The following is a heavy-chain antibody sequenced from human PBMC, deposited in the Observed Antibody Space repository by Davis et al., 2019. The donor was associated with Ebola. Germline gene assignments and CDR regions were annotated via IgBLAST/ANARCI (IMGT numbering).Heavy chain of an antibody. CDR3: ARAPMPYGDYAYDY. J-gene: IGHJ4*02. D-gene: IGHD4-17*01. CDR2: IYYSGST. Sequence: SETLSLTCAVYGGSFSGYYWSWIRQHPGKGLEWIGYIYYSGSTYYNPSLKSRVTISVDTSKNQFSLKLSSVTAADTAVYYCARAPMPYGDYAYDYWGQGTLVTVSS. V-gene: IGHV4-31*11. CDR1: GGSFSGYY.